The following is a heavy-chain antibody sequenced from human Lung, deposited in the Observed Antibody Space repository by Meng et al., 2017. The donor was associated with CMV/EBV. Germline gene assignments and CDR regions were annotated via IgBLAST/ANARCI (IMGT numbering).Heavy chain of an antibody. CDR3: ARADKVRFDY. Sequence: QLQEVGPVRGKPSGTLSLTLAGPGGSMDRTKWLSWVRQPQGKGLEWIGEIYHSGSTNYTPSLKSRVSISVDKSKNQFSLKLSSVTAADTAVYYCARADKVRFDYWGQGTLVTVSS. V-gene: IGHV4-4*02. J-gene: IGHJ4*02. CDR2: IYHSGST. CDR1: GGSMDRTKW.